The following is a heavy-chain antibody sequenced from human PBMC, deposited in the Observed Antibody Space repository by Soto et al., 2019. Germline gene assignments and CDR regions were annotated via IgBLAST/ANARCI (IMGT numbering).Heavy chain of an antibody. Sequence: QVQLQEAGPGLVKPSQTLSLTCTVSGGSISSGGYYWSWIRQHPGKGLEWIVYIYYSGSTYYNPSLKSRVTISVYTSKNQCSLKLSSVTAADTAVYYCARIYCGGDCYLDDWGQGTLVTVSS. V-gene: IGHV4-31*03. D-gene: IGHD2-21*02. CDR2: IYYSGST. CDR3: ARIYCGGDCYLDD. CDR1: GGSISSGGYY. J-gene: IGHJ4*02.